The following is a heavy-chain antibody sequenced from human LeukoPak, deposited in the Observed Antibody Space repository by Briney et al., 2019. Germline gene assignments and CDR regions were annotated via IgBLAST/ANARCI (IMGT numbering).Heavy chain of an antibody. J-gene: IGHJ4*02. CDR2: ISGSGGST. D-gene: IGHD1-14*01. CDR3: SKVSVAEDM. Sequence: GGSLRLSCAASGFTFSSYAMSWVRQAPGKGLEWVSAISGSGGSTYYADSVKGRFTISRDKSKNTMYLQVNSRRAEDTAANYASKVSVAEDMWGQGTLVTVS. CDR1: GFTFSSYA. V-gene: IGHV3-23*01.